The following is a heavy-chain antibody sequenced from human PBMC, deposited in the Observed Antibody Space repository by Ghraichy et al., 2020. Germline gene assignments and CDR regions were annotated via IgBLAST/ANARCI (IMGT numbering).Heavy chain of an antibody. CDR3: AKDYNYGGKGHYAFDI. J-gene: IGHJ3*02. V-gene: IGHV3-30*18. D-gene: IGHD4-23*01. CDR2: ISYDGSNK. CDR1: GFTFSSYG. Sequence: GGSLRLSCAASGFTFSSYGMHWVRQAPGKGLEWVAVISYDGSNKYYADSVKGRFTISRDNSKNTLYLQMNSLRAEDTAVYYCAKDYNYGGKGHYAFDIWGQGTMVTVSS.